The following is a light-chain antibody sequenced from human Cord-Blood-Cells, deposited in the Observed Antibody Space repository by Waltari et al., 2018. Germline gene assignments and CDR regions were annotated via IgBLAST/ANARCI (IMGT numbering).Light chain of an antibody. CDR1: QGISSY. CDR3: QQSYSTPYT. J-gene: IGKJ2*01. CDR2: AAS. V-gene: IGKV1-39*01. Sequence: DIQMTQSPSSLSASVGDRVTITCRASQGISSYLNWYQQKPGKAPKLLIYAASSLQSGVPSRFSGSGSGTDFTLTISSLQPEDFATYYCQQSYSTPYTCGQGTKLEIK.